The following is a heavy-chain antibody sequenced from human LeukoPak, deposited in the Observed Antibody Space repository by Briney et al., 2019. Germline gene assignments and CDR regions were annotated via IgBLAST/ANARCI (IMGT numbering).Heavy chain of an antibody. CDR3: VRTNNPDFYDD. Sequence: SETLSLTCAVYGGSFSGYYLSWIRQPPGKGLEWIGYVYYSGSTNYNPSLKSRVTISVDTSRNQFSLKPTSVTAADTAVYYCVRTNNPDFYDDWGQGTLVTVSS. CDR2: VYYSGST. V-gene: IGHV4-59*01. CDR1: GGSFSGYY. J-gene: IGHJ4*02.